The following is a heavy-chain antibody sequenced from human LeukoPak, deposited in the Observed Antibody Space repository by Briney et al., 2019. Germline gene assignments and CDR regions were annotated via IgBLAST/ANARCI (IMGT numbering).Heavy chain of an antibody. Sequence: PSETLSLACAVSGASISGSGYYWGWIRQPPGKGLEWIGNIYYSGSTYYNASLQSRVTISIDMSKNEFSLRLNSVTAADTAMYYCAKSGGYGLIDYWGQGTLVTVSS. D-gene: IGHD1-26*01. CDR2: IYYSGST. CDR1: GASISGSGYY. CDR3: AKSGGYGLIDY. J-gene: IGHJ4*02. V-gene: IGHV4-39*01.